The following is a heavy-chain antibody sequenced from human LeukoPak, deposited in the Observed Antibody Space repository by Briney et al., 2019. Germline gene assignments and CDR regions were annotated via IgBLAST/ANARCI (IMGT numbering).Heavy chain of an antibody. V-gene: IGHV4-59*01. CDR2: IYYSGST. CDR1: SGSISSYY. Sequence: SETLSLTCTVSSGSISSYYWSWIRQPPGKGLEWIGYIYYSGSTNYNPSLKSRVTISVATSKNQFSLKLSSVTAADTAVYYCARIKAGGYYYYYYMDVWGKGTTVTVSS. CDR3: ARIKAGGYYYYYYMDV. D-gene: IGHD3-10*01. J-gene: IGHJ6*03.